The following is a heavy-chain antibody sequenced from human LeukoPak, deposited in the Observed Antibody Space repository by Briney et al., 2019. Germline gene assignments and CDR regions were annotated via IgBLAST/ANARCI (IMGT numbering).Heavy chain of an antibody. V-gene: IGHV1-18*01. J-gene: IGHJ4*02. Sequence: ASAYTFTRYGISWVRQAPGQGPECMGWISAYNGNTNYAQKLQGRVTMTTDTSTSTAYMELRSLRSDDTALYYCARESGSYYWYFDYWGQGTLVTVSS. CDR3: ARESGSYYWYFDY. CDR2: ISAYNGNT. CDR1: AYTFTRYG. D-gene: IGHD1-26*01.